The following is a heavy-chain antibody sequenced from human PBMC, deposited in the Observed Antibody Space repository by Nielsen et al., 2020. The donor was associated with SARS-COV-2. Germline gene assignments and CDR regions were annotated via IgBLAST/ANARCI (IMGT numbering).Heavy chain of an antibody. CDR1: GFTFDDYG. D-gene: IGHD6-19*01. J-gene: IGHJ4*01. CDR3: ARDREQWLVTPARH. V-gene: IGHV3-20*04. Sequence: GESLKISCAASGFTFDDYGMSWVRQAPGKGLEWVSGINWNGGSTGYADSVKGRFTISRDNAENTVYLQMNSLRTDDTAVYYCARDREQWLVTPARHWGQGTLVTVSP. CDR2: INWNGGST.